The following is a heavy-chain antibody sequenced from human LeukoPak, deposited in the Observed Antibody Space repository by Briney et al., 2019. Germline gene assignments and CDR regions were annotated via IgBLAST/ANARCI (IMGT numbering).Heavy chain of an antibody. J-gene: IGHJ5*02. CDR3: ARAVLMVYAPTAGHNWFDP. Sequence: ASVKVSCKASGGTFSSYAISWVRQAPGQGLEWMGGIIPIFGTANYAQKFQGRVTITADESTSTAYMELSSLRSEDTAVYYCARAVLMVYAPTAGHNWFDPWGQGTLVTVSS. CDR1: GGTFSSYA. D-gene: IGHD2-8*01. V-gene: IGHV1-69*13. CDR2: IIPIFGTA.